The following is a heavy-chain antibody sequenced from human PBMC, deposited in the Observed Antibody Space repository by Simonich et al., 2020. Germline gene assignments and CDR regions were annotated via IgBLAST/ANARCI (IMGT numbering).Heavy chain of an antibody. CDR1: GFTFSSYA. CDR3: ARDLGSSYYFDY. Sequence: GGGVVQPGRSLRLSCAASGFTFSSYAMHWVRQVPGKGLEWVAVISYDGSNKYYADSVKGRFTISRENSKNTLYLQMNSLRAEDTAVYYCARDLGSSYYFDYWGQGTLVTVSS. CDR2: ISYDGSNK. J-gene: IGHJ4*02. D-gene: IGHD6-6*01. V-gene: IGHV3-30*07.